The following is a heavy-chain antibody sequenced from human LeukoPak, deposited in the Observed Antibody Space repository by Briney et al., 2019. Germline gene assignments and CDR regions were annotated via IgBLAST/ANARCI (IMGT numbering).Heavy chain of an antibody. CDR3: ARGFCSGGSCYLFDS. D-gene: IGHD2-15*01. Sequence: SETLSLTCTVSGGSISCSYWSWIRQPAGKGLEWIGRIYSSGSTNYNPSLKSRVTMSVDTSKNQVSLKLNSVTAADTAVYYCARGFCSGGSCYLFDSWGQGTLVTVSS. J-gene: IGHJ4*02. V-gene: IGHV4-4*07. CDR1: GGSISCSY. CDR2: IYSSGST.